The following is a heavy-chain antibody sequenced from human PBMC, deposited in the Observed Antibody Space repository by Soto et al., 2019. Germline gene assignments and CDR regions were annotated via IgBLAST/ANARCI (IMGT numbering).Heavy chain of an antibody. CDR1: GGSISSSNW. CDR2: IYHSGRT. Sequence: QVQLQESGPGLVKPSGTLSLTCAVSGGSISSSNWWSWVRQHPGKGLGWIGEIYHSGRTNYNPSLKSRVTISVDQSKNQFSLKRSSVTAADTAVYYCARDYMVRGVMRWFDPWGQGTLVTVSS. V-gene: IGHV4-4*02. J-gene: IGHJ5*02. D-gene: IGHD3-10*01. CDR3: ARDYMVRGVMRWFDP.